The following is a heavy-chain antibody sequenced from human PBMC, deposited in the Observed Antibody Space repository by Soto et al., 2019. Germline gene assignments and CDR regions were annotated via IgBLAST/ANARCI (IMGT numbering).Heavy chain of an antibody. V-gene: IGHV1-69*01. Sequence: QVQLVQSGAEVKKPGSSVKVSCKASGGTFSTYTITWVRQAPGQGLEWMGGIIPIFGTANYPQKFQGRVTITAYESTSTAYMEMGSLRSEDTAVYYCERSQYSSGYWINCFDAWGEGTLVTVSS. D-gene: IGHD3-22*01. CDR3: ERSQYSSGYWINCFDA. CDR2: IIPIFGTA. J-gene: IGHJ5*02. CDR1: GGTFSTYT.